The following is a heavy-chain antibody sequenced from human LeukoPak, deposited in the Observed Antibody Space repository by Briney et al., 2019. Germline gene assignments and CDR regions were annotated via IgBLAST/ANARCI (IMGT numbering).Heavy chain of an antibody. J-gene: IGHJ5*02. V-gene: IGHV2-5*02. Sequence: EAGPTLVKPTQTLTLTCTFSGFSLSTSGVGVVWIRQPPGKALEWLTLIYWDDDKRYSPSLKSRLTISKDTSKNQVVLTMTNMDPVDTATYYCAHIATLNTGFEPWGQGTLVTVSS. CDR3: AHIATLNTGFEP. CDR2: IYWDDDK. D-gene: IGHD4-17*01. CDR1: GFSLSTSGVG.